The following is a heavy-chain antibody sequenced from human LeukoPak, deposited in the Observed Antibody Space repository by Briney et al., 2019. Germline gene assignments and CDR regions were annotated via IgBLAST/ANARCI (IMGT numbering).Heavy chain of an antibody. V-gene: IGHV3-49*04. CDR2: IRSKAYGGTT. CDR1: GFIFSDHY. CDR3: TRRGGYDYGDPGCLDY. D-gene: IGHD4-17*01. Sequence: PGGSLRLSCAASGFIFSDHYMDWVRQAPGKGLEWVGFIRSKAYGGTTEYAASVKGRFTISRDDSKSIAYLQMNSLKTEDTAVYYCTRRGGYDYGDPGCLDYWGQGTLVTVSS. J-gene: IGHJ4*02.